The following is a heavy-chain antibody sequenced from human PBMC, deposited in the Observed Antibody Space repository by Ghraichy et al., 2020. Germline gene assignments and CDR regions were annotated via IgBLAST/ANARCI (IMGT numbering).Heavy chain of an antibody. J-gene: IGHJ3*02. D-gene: IGHD3-22*01. CDR3: ARPYYYDSSGYYPYAYDI. V-gene: IGHV3-48*03. CDR1: GFTLSSSE. CDR2: ISSGGSTM. Sequence: GESLNISCAASGFTLSSSEMNWVRQAPGKGLEWVSYISSGGSTMYYADSVRGRFTLSRDNAKNSMYLQMNSLRAEDTAVYYCARPYYYDSSGYYPYAYDIWGQGTMVTVSS.